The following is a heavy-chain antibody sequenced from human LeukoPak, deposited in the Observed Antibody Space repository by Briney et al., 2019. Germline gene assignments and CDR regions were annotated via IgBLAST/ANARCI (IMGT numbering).Heavy chain of an antibody. CDR1: GFNFSNYW. V-gene: IGHV3-7*01. J-gene: IGHJ6*03. CDR2: IKQDGSEK. Sequence: GGSLRLSCAASGFNFSNYWMIWVRQAPGKGLEWVANIKQDGSEKYYVDSVKGRFTISRDNAKNSLYLQMNSLRAEDTAVYYCARDALAGLGYYYYYMDVWGKGTTVTVSS. D-gene: IGHD3-10*01. CDR3: ARDALAGLGYYYYYMDV.